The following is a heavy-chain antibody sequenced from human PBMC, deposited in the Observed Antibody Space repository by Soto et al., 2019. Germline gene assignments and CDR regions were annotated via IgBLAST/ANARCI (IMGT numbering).Heavy chain of an antibody. CDR1: GTCLDSGTTY. J-gene: IGHJ5*02. V-gene: IGHV4-61*01. D-gene: IGHD1-1*01. Sequence: ETLSLRWSVAGTCLDSGTTYWNWVRQPPGKALAWFGYIDGSGYNKYNPCLKSRVTSSQDTSTNQVSLNMNLVTATDKVMYYCAGDWVPSWFSPWGQGILVTDS. CDR3: AGDWVPSWFSP. CDR2: IDGSGYN.